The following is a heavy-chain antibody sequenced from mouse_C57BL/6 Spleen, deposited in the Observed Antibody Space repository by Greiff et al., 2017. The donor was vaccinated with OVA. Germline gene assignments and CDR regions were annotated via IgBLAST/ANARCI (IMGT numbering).Heavy chain of an antibody. CDR1: GYTFTDYE. D-gene: IGHD2-1*01. CDR3: TECYYGNYYNAMDY. Sequence: QVQLQQSGAELVRPGASVTLSCKASGYTFTDYEMHWVKQTPVHGLEWIGAIDPETGGTAYNQKFKGKAILTADKSSSTAYMELRSLTSEDSAVYYCTECYYGNYYNAMDYWGQGTSVTVSS. J-gene: IGHJ4*01. V-gene: IGHV1-15*01. CDR2: IDPETGGT.